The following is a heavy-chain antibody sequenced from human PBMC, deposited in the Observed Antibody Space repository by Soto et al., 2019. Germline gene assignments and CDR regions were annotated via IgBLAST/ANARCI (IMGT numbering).Heavy chain of an antibody. V-gene: IGHV4-4*07. CDR3: ARGMGRYFDL. CDR1: GDSIGNFY. Sequence: LSLTCAISGDSIGNFYWSWIRQPAGKGLESLGRLSASGRTNYSPSLQSRVTMSLDRSKNRFSLRLTSVYAADTAVYFCARGMGRYFDLWGSGTLVTVSS. CDR2: LSASGRT. D-gene: IGHD2-8*01. J-gene: IGHJ2*01.